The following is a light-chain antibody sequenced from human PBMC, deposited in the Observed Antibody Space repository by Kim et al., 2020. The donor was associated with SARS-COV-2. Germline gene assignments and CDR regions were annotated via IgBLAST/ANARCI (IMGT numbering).Light chain of an antibody. CDR3: QQYKTSSWT. CDR2: KAS. Sequence: DIQLTQSPSTLSASVGDRVTITCRASQTISTWLAWYQHRAGRAPKLLIRKASTLESGVSSRFSGSGSETEFTLTISRLQPDDFATYYCQQYKTSSWTFGQGTKVDIK. V-gene: IGKV1-5*03. CDR1: QTISTW. J-gene: IGKJ1*01.